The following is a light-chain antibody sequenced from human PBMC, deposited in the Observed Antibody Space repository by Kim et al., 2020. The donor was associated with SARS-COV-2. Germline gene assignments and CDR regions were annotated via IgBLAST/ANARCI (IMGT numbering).Light chain of an antibody. CDR2: EKN. J-gene: IGLJ2*01. CDR3: NSRESGVNHVV. Sequence: ALGQTVRITCQGDSLRSYYASWYQQKPGQAPLLVLYEKNNRPSGIRDRFSGSSSGNTASLTITGAQAEDEADYYCNSRESGVNHVVFGGGTQLTVL. V-gene: IGLV3-19*01. CDR1: SLRSYY.